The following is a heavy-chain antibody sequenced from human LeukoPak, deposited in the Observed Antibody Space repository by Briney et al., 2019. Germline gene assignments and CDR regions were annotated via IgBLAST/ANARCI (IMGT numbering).Heavy chain of an antibody. J-gene: IGHJ6*02. CDR1: GFTFSSYG. V-gene: IGHV3-30*03. Sequence: GGSLRLSCAASGFTFSSYGIHSVRQAPGKGLEWVAVIAYDGSNKYYADSVKGRFTISRDNSKNPLYLQMNSLRAEDTAVYYCATDRQGREWLRLTSVGMDVWGQGTTVTVSS. CDR2: IAYDGSNK. CDR3: ATDRQGREWLRLTSVGMDV. D-gene: IGHD5-12*01.